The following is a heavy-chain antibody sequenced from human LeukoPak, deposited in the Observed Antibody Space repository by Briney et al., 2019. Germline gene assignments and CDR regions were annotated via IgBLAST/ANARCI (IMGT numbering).Heavy chain of an antibody. J-gene: IGHJ4*02. CDR3: ARDQRAVAGIGTFDY. V-gene: IGHV4-34*01. D-gene: IGHD6-19*01. CDR2: INHSGST. Sequence: PSETLSLTCAVYGGSFSGYYWSWLRQPPGKGLEWIGEINHSGSTNYNPSLKSRVTISVDTSKNQFSLKLSSVTAADTAVYYCARDQRAVAGIGTFDYWGQGTLVTVSS. CDR1: GGSFSGYY.